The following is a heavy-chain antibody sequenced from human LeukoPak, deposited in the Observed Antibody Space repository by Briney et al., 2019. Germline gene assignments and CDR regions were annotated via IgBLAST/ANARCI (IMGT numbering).Heavy chain of an antibody. J-gene: IGHJ6*03. CDR2: INPNNGGT. D-gene: IGHD2-2*01. CDR3: ARDRADYCSSTTCYSGYMDV. V-gene: IGHV1-2*02. Sequence: GASVKVSCKASGYPFTGYYMHWVRQAPGQGLEWMGWINPNNGGTNYAQKFQGRVTMTRDTSISTAYMELSRLRSDDTAVYYCARDRADYCSSTTCYSGYMDVWGKGTTVTISS. CDR1: GYPFTGYY.